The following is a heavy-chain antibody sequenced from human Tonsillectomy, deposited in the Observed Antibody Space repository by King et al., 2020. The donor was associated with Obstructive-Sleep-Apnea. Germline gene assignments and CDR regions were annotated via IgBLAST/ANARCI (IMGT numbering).Heavy chain of an antibody. CDR2: ISGSGGST. J-gene: IGHJ4*02. CDR3: AKVGGYSSSWPYYFDY. V-gene: IGHV3-23*04. D-gene: IGHD6-13*01. Sequence: VQLVESGGGLVQPGGSLRLSCAASGFTFSSYAMSWVRQAPGKGLEWVSAISGSGGSTYYADSVKGRFTISRDNSKNTLYLQRNSLRAEDTAVYYCAKVGGYSSSWPYYFDYWGQGTLVTVSS. CDR1: GFTFSSYA.